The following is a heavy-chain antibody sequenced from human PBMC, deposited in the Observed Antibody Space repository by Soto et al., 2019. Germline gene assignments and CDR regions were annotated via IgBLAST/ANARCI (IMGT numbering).Heavy chain of an antibody. Sequence: GGSLRLSCAASGFTFSSYAMSWVRQAPGKGLEWVSAVGTGGTAYYADSVKGRFTISRDNSKNTLYLQMNSLRAEDTAVYYCALFFPAPGPRHILHWGPGT. V-gene: IGHV3-23*01. CDR2: VGTGGTA. CDR3: ALFFPAPGPRHILH. J-gene: IGHJ1*01. CDR1: GFTFSSYA. D-gene: IGHD6-13*01.